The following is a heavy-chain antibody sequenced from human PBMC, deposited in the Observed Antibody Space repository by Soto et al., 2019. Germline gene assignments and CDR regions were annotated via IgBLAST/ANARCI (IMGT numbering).Heavy chain of an antibody. CDR2: ISWDSGRI. D-gene: IGHD3-16*01. J-gene: IGHJ6*02. CDR1: GFTFDDYA. Sequence: EMQLVESGGGLVQPGRSLRLSCAASGFTFDDYAMYWVRQGPGKCLEWVSGISWDSGRIGYADSVKGRFTISRGNSENSLYLQMNGLIPEDTALYYCAKARLWGGDGYNSYYYNAMDVCGQGTTVTVSS. CDR3: AKARLWGGDGYNSYYYNAMDV. V-gene: IGHV3-9*01.